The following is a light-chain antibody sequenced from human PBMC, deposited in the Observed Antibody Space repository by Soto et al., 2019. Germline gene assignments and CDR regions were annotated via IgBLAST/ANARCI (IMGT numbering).Light chain of an antibody. J-gene: IGLJ2*01. Sequence: QSVLTQPASVSGSPGQSITISCTGTSSDVGSYNFVSWYQHHAGTAPKLIIYEVNYRPSGVSSRFSGSRSGNTASLTISGLQAEDEAHYYCSSSTDTSILFGGGTKLTVL. CDR1: SSDVGSYNF. CDR2: EVN. V-gene: IGLV2-14*01. CDR3: SSSTDTSIL.